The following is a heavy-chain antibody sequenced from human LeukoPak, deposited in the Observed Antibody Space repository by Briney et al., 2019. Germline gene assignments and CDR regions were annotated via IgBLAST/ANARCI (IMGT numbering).Heavy chain of an antibody. CDR3: ANHVAAAGTQYFQH. V-gene: IGHV3-30*02. D-gene: IGHD6-13*01. CDR1: GFTFSSYG. Sequence: GGSLRLSCAASGFTFSSYGMHWVRQAPGKGLEWVAFIRYDGSNKYYADSVKGRFTISRDNSKNTLYLQMNSLRAEDTAVYYCANHVAAAGTQYFQHWGQGTLVTVS. J-gene: IGHJ1*01. CDR2: IRYDGSNK.